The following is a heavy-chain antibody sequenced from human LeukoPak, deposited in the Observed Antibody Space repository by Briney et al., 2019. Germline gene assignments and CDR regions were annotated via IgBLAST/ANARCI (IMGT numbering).Heavy chain of an antibody. CDR1: GFTFSNYA. D-gene: IGHD4-17*01. CDR2: IRSGGGGT. Sequence: PGASLRLSCAASGFTFSNYAMIWVRQAPGRGLEWVSAIRSGGGGTLYADSVKGRFTISRDNSKKTLCLQMNNMRAEDTAVYYCARDPNGDYVGAFEMWGPGTKVTAS. J-gene: IGHJ3*02. CDR3: ARDPNGDYVGAFEM. V-gene: IGHV3-23*01.